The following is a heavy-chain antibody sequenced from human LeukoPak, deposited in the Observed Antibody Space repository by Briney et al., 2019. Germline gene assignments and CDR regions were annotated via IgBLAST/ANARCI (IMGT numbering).Heavy chain of an antibody. J-gene: IGHJ4*02. CDR3: ARDYGYSSSWYLDY. CDR1: GGSISSGDYY. Sequence: PSETLSLTCTVSGGSISSGDYYWSWIRQPPGKGLEWIGYIYTSGSTNYNPSLKSRVTMSVDTSKNQFSLKLSSVTAADTAVYYCARDYGYSSSWYLDYWGQGTLVTVSS. D-gene: IGHD6-13*01. CDR2: IYTSGST. V-gene: IGHV4-61*08.